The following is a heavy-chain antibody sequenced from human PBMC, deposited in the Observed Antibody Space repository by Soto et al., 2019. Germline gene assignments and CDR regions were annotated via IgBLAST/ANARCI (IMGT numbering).Heavy chain of an antibody. Sequence: EVQLVESGGDLVKPGGSFRLSCAASGFFFSHAWFPWVRRLPGRGLERVGRVKNNGGATDYAASVKGRFTISRDDSKDTVYLQMSSLRTEDTAIYYCAADLGPAYDSNNWFDPWGQGTLVTVSS. CDR1: GFFFSHAW. CDR2: VKNNGGAT. D-gene: IGHD2-21*01. V-gene: IGHV3-15*07. CDR3: AADLGPAYDSNNWFDP. J-gene: IGHJ5*02.